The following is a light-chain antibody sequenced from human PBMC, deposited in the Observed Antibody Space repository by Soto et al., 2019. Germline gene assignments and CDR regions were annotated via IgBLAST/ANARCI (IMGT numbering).Light chain of an antibody. V-gene: IGKV1-5*01. CDR3: LQDYNYPWT. CDR2: DAS. CDR1: QSISHF. J-gene: IGKJ1*01. Sequence: DIQMTQSPSTLSASVGDRVTITCRASQSISHFLAWYQQKPGKVPKLLIYDASNLGSGVPSRFSGSGSGTDFTLTISSLQPEDFATYSCLQDYNYPWTFGQGTKV.